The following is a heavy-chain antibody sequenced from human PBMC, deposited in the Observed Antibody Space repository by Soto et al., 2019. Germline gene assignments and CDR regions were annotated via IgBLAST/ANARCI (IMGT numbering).Heavy chain of an antibody. CDR1: GFTFSSYG. D-gene: IGHD6-19*01. Sequence: QVQLVESGGGVVQPGRSLRLSCAASGFTFSSYGMRWVRQAPGKGLEWVAVISYDGSNKYYADSVKGRFTISRDNSKNTLYLQMNSLRAEDTAVYYCAKEYSSGWDYYGMDVWGQGTTVTVSS. J-gene: IGHJ6*02. CDR3: AKEYSSGWDYYGMDV. V-gene: IGHV3-30*18. CDR2: ISYDGSNK.